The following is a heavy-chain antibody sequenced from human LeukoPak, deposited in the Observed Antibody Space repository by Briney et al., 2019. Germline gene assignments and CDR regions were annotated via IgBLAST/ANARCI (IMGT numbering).Heavy chain of an antibody. CDR3: ARQREMTTIFSALGY. Sequence: GGSLRLSCAASGFTFSSYWMHWVRQASGKGLEWVSDISSSGRTIYYADSVKGRFTISRDNAKNSLYLQMNSLRAEDTAVYYCARQREMTTIFSALGYWGQGTLVTVSS. CDR2: ISSSGRTI. J-gene: IGHJ4*02. D-gene: IGHD5-24*01. CDR1: GFTFSSYW. V-gene: IGHV3-48*04.